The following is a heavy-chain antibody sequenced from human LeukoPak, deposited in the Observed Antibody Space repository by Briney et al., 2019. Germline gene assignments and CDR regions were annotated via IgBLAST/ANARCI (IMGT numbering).Heavy chain of an antibody. J-gene: IGHJ3*01. Sequence: GSLRLSCAASRLTFGSYAMTWVRQAPGKGLEWVSSISVSGGTTYYADSVKGRFTISRDNSKNTLYLQMNSLRAEDTAVYFCAKGRVWQWLVGGFDVWGLGTMVTVSS. CDR2: ISVSGGTT. CDR3: AKGRVWQWLVGGFDV. V-gene: IGHV3-23*01. CDR1: RLTFGSYA. D-gene: IGHD6-19*01.